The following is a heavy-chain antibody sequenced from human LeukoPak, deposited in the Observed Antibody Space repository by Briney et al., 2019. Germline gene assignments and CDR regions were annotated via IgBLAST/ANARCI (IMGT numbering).Heavy chain of an antibody. D-gene: IGHD3-22*01. CDR3: ARGTYYYDSSGYYCAFDY. CDR2: VNPNSGGT. J-gene: IGHJ4*02. Sequence: GASVKVSCMASGYTFTGYYMHWVRQAPGQGLEWMGWVNPNSGGTNYAQKFQGRVTMTRDTSISTAYMELSRLRSDDTAVYYCARGTYYYDSSGYYCAFDYWGQGTLVTVSS. V-gene: IGHV1-2*02. CDR1: GYTFTGYY.